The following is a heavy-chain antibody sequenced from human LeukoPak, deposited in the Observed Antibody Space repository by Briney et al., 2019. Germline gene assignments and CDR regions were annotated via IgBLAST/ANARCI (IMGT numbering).Heavy chain of an antibody. Sequence: SETLSLTCAVYGGSFSGYYWSWIRQPPGKGLEWIGEINHSGSTNYNPSLKSRVTISVDTSKNQFSLKLSSVTAADTAVYYCARVRIGYARDFDYWGQGALVAVSS. J-gene: IGHJ4*02. V-gene: IGHV4-34*01. CDR1: GGSFSGYY. CDR2: INHSGST. CDR3: ARVRIGYARDFDY. D-gene: IGHD5-12*01.